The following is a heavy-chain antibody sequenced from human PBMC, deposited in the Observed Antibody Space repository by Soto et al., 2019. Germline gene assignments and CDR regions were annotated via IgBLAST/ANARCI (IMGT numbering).Heavy chain of an antibody. V-gene: IGHV1-3*01. CDR1: GYTFTSYG. J-gene: IGHJ4*02. D-gene: IGHD3-22*01. CDR2: INAGNGNT. Sequence: QVQLVQSGAEVKKPGASVKVSCKASGYTFTSYGIHWVRQAPGQRLEWMGWINAGNGNTKYSQKFQGRVTITRDTSASTAYMELSSLISEDTAVYYCARSSGWYYVDYWGQGTRVTVSS. CDR3: ARSSGWYYVDY.